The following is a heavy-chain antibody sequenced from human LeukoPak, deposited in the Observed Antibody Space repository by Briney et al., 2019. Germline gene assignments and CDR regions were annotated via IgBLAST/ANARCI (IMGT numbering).Heavy chain of an antibody. Sequence: GTSLRCCKAAAEGTIINHAMRWVRQDPGKGLEWVAVISYDGSNKYYADSVKGRFTISRDNSKNTLYLQMNSLRAEDTAVYYCARDHVGYSYGSLDYWGQGTLVTVSS. J-gene: IGHJ4*02. CDR3: ARDHVGYSYGSLDY. D-gene: IGHD5-18*01. CDR2: ISYDGSNK. V-gene: IGHV3-30*01. CDR1: EGTIINHA.